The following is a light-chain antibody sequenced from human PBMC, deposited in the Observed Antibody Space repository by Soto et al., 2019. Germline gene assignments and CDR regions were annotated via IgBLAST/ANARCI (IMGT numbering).Light chain of an antibody. CDR2: AAS. CDR1: QGISSY. V-gene: IGKV1-8*01. Sequence: AIRMTQSPSSLSASTGDRVTITCRASQGISSYLAWYQQKPGKAPKLLIYAASTLQSGVPSRFIGSGSGTDFTLTISCLQSEDLATYYCQQYYSYPRTFGQGTKVEIK. J-gene: IGKJ1*01. CDR3: QQYYSYPRT.